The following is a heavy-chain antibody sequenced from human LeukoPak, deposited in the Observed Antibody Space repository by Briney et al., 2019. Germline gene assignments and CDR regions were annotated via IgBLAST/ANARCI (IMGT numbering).Heavy chain of an antibody. CDR3: ARSPYSSGWYGA. CDR1: GGSFSGYY. J-gene: IGHJ4*02. Sequence: PSETLSLTCAVYGGSFSGYYWSWIRQPPGKGLEWIGEINHSGSTNYNPSLKSRVTISVDTSKNQFSLKLSSVTAADTAVYYCARSPYSSGWYGAWGQGTLVTVSS. CDR2: INHSGST. V-gene: IGHV4-34*01. D-gene: IGHD6-19*01.